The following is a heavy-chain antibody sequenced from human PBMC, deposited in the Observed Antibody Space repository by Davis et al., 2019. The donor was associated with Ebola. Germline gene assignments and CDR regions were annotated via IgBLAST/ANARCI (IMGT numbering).Heavy chain of an antibody. V-gene: IGHV1-18*01. CDR1: GYTFTSYG. CDR2: ISAYNGNT. D-gene: IGHD5-18*01. Sequence: ASVKVSCKASGYTFTSYGISWVRQAPGQGLEWMGWISAYNGNTNYAQKLQGRVTMTTDTSTSTVYMELSNLRSEDTAVYYCARGIDSYGATFDYWGQGTLVTVSS. J-gene: IGHJ4*02. CDR3: ARGIDSYGATFDY.